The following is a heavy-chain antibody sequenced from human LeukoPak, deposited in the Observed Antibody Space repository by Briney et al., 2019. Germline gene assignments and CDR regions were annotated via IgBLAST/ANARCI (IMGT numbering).Heavy chain of an antibody. J-gene: IGHJ4*02. V-gene: IGHV4-4*07. CDR3: ARGLRGWTYYYDSSGYRGISRTGNPFDY. CDR2: IYSSGST. Sequence: SETLSLTXSVSGVSLDEYYWYWVRQSAGKRLEWIGRIYSSGSTNDAPSLKSRVTMSIDTSKNQFLLKLSSVTAADTAVYYCARGLRGWTYYYDSSGYRGISRTGNPFDYWGQGTLVTVSS. CDR1: GVSLDEYY. D-gene: IGHD3-22*01.